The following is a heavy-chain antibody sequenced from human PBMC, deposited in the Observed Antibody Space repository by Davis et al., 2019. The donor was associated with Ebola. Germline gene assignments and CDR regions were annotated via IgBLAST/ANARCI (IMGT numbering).Heavy chain of an antibody. CDR3: ARDRVSYDSSGNYYYYGMDV. CDR1: GFTFSSYS. D-gene: IGHD3-22*01. J-gene: IGHJ6*02. CDR2: ISSSSSTI. Sequence: GESLKTPCAAPGFTFSSYSLNWVRQAPGKGLEWVSYISSSSSTIYYADSVNGRFTISRDNSKNSLYLQMNSLRDEDTAVYYCARDRVSYDSSGNYYYYGMDVWGQGTTVTVSS. V-gene: IGHV3-48*02.